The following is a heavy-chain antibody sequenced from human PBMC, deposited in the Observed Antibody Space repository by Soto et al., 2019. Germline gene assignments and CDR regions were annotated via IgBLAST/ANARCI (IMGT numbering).Heavy chain of an antibody. V-gene: IGHV3-21*01. J-gene: IGHJ4*02. D-gene: IGHD6-13*01. CDR2: ISSSSYI. CDR1: GFTFSSYS. Sequence: GGSLRLSCAASGFTFSSYSMNWVRQAPGKGLEWVSSISSSSYIYYADSVKGRFTISRDNAKNSLYLQMNSLRAEDTAVYYCARPTTLLYSSSWPLNYWGQGTLVTVSS. CDR3: ARPTTLLYSSSWPLNY.